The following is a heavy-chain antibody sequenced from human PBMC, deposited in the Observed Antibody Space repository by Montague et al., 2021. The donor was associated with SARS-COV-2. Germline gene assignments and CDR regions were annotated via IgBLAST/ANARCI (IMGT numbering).Heavy chain of an antibody. CDR3: ASSYGFWYFAY. J-gene: IGHJ4*02. CDR1: GFTFTNFA. Sequence: RLSLSASGFTFTNFAMTWVRQAPGKGLEWVSSIDTSGGDTYYADSVKGRFTISRDNSGNTVYLQLNSLRAEDTALYYCASSYGFWYFAYWGQGTLVTVSS. D-gene: IGHD4-17*01. CDR2: IDTSGGDT. V-gene: IGHV3-23*01.